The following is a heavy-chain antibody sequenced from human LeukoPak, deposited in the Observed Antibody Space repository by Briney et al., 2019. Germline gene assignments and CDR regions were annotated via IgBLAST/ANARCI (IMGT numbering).Heavy chain of an antibody. J-gene: IGHJ3*02. Sequence: SETLSLTCTVSGGSISSYYWSWIRQPPGQGLEWIGYIYYSGSTYYNPSLKSRVTISVDTSKNQFSLKLNSVTAADTAVYYCARYRNCGSDCYDAFDIWGQGTMVTVSS. CDR2: IYYSGST. V-gene: IGHV4-59*08. CDR1: GGSISSYY. D-gene: IGHD2-21*02. CDR3: ARYRNCGSDCYDAFDI.